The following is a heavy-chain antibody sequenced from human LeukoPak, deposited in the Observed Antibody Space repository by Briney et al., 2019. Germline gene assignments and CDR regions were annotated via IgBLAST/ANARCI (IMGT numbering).Heavy chain of an antibody. J-gene: IGHJ4*02. CDR1: GFTFISYG. V-gene: IGHV3-30*18. D-gene: IGHD3-9*01. Sequence: GGSLRLSCAASGFTFISYGMHWVRQAPGKGLEWVAVISYDGSNKYYADSVKGRFTISRDNSKNTLYLQMNSLRAEDTAVHYCAKDRDDILTGYIDYWGQGTLVTVSS. CDR3: AKDRDDILTGYIDY. CDR2: ISYDGSNK.